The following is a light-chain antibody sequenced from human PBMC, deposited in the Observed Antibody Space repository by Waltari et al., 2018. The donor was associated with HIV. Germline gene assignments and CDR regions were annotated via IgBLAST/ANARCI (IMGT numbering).Light chain of an antibody. CDR3: QQRGSWPPVT. CDR1: QSVSSY. J-gene: IGKJ5*01. CDR2: DAS. V-gene: IGKV3-11*01. Sequence: EIVLTQSPATLSLSPGERATLPCRASQSVSSYLAWYQQKPGQAPRLLIYDASNRAAGIPGRFSGSGSGTDFTLTITSLEPEDFAVYYCQQRGSWPPVTFGQGTRLEIK.